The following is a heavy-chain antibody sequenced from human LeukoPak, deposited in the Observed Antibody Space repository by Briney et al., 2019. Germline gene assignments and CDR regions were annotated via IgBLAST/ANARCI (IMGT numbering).Heavy chain of an antibody. Sequence: PSETLSLTCGVTGGSISNNWWTWVRQPPGKGLEWIGEISQSARTNYNPSLKSRVTMSIDKSRNQFSLRMTSVTAADTAVYYCAGVRLGSSGFSEYLEHWGQGTLVTVSS. CDR2: ISQSART. J-gene: IGHJ1*01. CDR1: GGSISNNW. CDR3: AGVRLGSSGFSEYLEH. D-gene: IGHD3-22*01. V-gene: IGHV4-4*02.